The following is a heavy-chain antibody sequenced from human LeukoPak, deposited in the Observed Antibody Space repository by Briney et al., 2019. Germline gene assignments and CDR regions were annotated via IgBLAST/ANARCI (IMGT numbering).Heavy chain of an antibody. CDR2: INHSGST. CDR1: GGSFSGYY. D-gene: IGHD3-22*01. CDR3: ARGGPYYYDSSGYYYYPPYYFDY. Sequence: PSETLSLTCAVYGGSFSGYYWSWIRQPPGKGLEWIGEINHSGSTNYNPSLKSRVTISVDTSKNQFSLKLSSVTAADTAVYYCARGGPYYYDSSGYYYYPPYYFDYWGQGTLVTVSS. J-gene: IGHJ4*02. V-gene: IGHV4-34*01.